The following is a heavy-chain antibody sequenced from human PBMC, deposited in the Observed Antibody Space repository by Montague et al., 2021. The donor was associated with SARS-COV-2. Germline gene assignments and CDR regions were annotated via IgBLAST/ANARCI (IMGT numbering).Heavy chain of an antibody. CDR1: GDSVSSSTVA. CDR3: ARQDTSGWLTFDY. J-gene: IGHJ4*02. D-gene: IGHD6-19*01. CDR2: TYFRSSFYN. Sequence: CAISGDSVSSSTVAWNWLRQSPSRGLEWLGRTYFRSSFYNDYALSVKSRLNIQPDSAKNQFSLQLTSVTPEDTATYYCARQDTSGWLTFDYWGQGILVTVSS. V-gene: IGHV6-1*01.